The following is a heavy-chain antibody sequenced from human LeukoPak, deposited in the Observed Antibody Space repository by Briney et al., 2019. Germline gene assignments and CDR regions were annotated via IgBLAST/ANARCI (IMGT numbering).Heavy chain of an antibody. Sequence: GGSLRLSCAASGFIFSDCEMYWVRQAPGKGLVWVSRIPADGTTTMYADSVKGRFTISRDNAKNTLYLQMNSLRAEDTAAYYCARGNYGFDYWGQGTLVIVSS. CDR1: GFIFSDCE. J-gene: IGHJ4*02. CDR3: ARGNYGFDY. D-gene: IGHD1-7*01. CDR2: IPADGTTT. V-gene: IGHV3-74*03.